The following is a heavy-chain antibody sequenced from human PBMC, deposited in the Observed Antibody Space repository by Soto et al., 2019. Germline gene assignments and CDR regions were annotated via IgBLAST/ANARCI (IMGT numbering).Heavy chain of an antibody. D-gene: IGHD3-10*01. CDR1: GGSISSGCYS. J-gene: IGHJ4*02. CDR3: AIVYGSGDPRGFDY. V-gene: IGHV4-30-2*01. CDR2: IYHSGST. Sequence: PSETLSLTCAVSGGSISSGCYSWSWIRQPPGKGLEWIGYIYHSGSTYYNPSLKSRVTISVDRSKNQFSLKLSSVTAADTAVYYCAIVYGSGDPRGFDYWGQGTLVTVSS.